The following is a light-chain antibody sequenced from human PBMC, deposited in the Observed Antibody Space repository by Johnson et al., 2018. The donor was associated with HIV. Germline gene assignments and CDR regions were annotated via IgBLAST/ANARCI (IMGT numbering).Light chain of an antibody. CDR2: ENN. CDR3: GAWDSSLNAYV. Sequence: QSVLTQPPSVSAAPGQKVTISCSGSNSNIGNNYVSWYQQLPGTAPKLLIYENNRRPSGIPDRFSGSKSGTSATLDITGLQTGDEGDYYCGAWDSSLNAYVFGTGTKVTVL. CDR1: NSNIGNNY. V-gene: IGLV1-51*02. J-gene: IGLJ1*01.